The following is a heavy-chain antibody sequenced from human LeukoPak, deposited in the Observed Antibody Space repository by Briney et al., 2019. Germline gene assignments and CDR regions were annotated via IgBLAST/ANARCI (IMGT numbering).Heavy chain of an antibody. CDR1: GGSISSGSYY. V-gene: IGHV4-61*02. Sequence: SETLSLTCTVSGGSISSGSYYWRWIRQPAGKGLEWIGRIYTSGSTHYNPSLKSRVTISVDMSKNQFSLKLSSVTAADTAVYYCVRGLVEYGDYGRITGSLHYWGQGTLVTVSS. CDR2: IYTSGST. CDR3: VRGLVEYGDYGRITGSLHY. D-gene: IGHD4-17*01. J-gene: IGHJ4*02.